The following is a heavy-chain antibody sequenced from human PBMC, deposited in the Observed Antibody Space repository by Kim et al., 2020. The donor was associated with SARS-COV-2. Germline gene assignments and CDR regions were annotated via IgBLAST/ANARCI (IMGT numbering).Heavy chain of an antibody. V-gene: IGHV3-33*01. D-gene: IGHD3-9*01. J-gene: IGHJ6*02. CDR2: IWYDGGNK. Sequence: GGSLRLSCAASGFAMSSYGMHWVRQAPGKGLEWVSLIWYDGGNKYYADSVKYRFTISRDNSKNTLYLQMNSLRAEDTAVYYCARDYAGYFKGLDVWGQGTTVTVSS. CDR1: GFAMSSYG. CDR3: ARDYAGYFKGLDV.